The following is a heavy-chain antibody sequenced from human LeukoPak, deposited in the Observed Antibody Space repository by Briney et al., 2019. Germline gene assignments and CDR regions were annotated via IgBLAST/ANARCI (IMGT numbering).Heavy chain of an antibody. J-gene: IGHJ4*02. CDR2: ISGSGSTI. V-gene: IGHV3-11*01. Sequence: GGSLRLSCAASGFTFSDYYMSWIRQAPGKGLEWVSYISGSGSTIYYAASVKRRFTISRDNAKNSLYLQMNTLKTEDTAVYYCTTLLGYCSSTSCYSVDYWGQGTLVTVSS. CDR1: GFTFSDYY. D-gene: IGHD2-2*01. CDR3: TTLLGYCSSTSCYSVDY.